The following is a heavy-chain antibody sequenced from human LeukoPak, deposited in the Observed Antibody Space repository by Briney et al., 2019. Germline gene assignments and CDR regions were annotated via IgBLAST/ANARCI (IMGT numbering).Heavy chain of an antibody. J-gene: IGHJ6*02. D-gene: IGHD2-15*01. CDR2: ISDSGGST. CDR1: GFPFSSYA. CDR3: VRGYSFGPYGMDV. Sequence: GGSLRLSCSASGFPFSSYAMHWVRQAPGKGLEYVSAISDSGGSTYYADSVKGRFTISRDNSKNTLYLQMSSLRAEDTAAYFCVRGYSFGPYGMDVWGQGTTATVSS. V-gene: IGHV3-64D*09.